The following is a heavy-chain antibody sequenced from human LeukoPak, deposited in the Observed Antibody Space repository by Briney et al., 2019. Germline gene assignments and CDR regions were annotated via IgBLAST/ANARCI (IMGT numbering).Heavy chain of an antibody. CDR3: ARALTSIAVAGTNDY. CDR1: GYTFTSYG. D-gene: IGHD6-19*01. Sequence: ASVEVSCKASGYTFTSYGISWVRQAPGQGLEWMGWISAYNGNTNYAQKLQGRVTMTTDTSTSTAYMELRSLRSDDTAVYYCARALTSIAVAGTNDYWGQGTLVTVSS. V-gene: IGHV1-18*01. J-gene: IGHJ4*02. CDR2: ISAYNGNT.